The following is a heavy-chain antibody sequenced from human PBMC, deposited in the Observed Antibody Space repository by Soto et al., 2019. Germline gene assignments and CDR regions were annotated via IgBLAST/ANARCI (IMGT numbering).Heavy chain of an antibody. CDR2: ISYDGSNK. D-gene: IGHD5-12*01. V-gene: IGHV3-30*18. CDR3: AKDTGYSGSPDYYYGMDV. CDR1: GFTFSSYG. Sequence: GGSLRLSCAASGFTFSSYGMHWVRQAPGKGLEWVAVISYDGSNKYYADSVKGRFTISRDNSKNTLYLQMNSLRAEDTAVNYCAKDTGYSGSPDYYYGMDVWGQGTTVTVSS. J-gene: IGHJ6*02.